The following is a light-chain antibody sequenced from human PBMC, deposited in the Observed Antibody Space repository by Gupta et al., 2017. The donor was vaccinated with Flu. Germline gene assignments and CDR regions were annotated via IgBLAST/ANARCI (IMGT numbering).Light chain of an antibody. Sequence: PSTLSASVGDRVTITCRASQSISSWLAWYQHKSGKAPKLLIYKASNLESGVPSRFSGSGSGTEFTLTISSLQPDDFAVYYCQQYNTYSWTFGQGTKVEIK. V-gene: IGKV1-5*03. CDR3: QQYNTYSWT. CDR1: QSISSW. J-gene: IGKJ1*01. CDR2: KAS.